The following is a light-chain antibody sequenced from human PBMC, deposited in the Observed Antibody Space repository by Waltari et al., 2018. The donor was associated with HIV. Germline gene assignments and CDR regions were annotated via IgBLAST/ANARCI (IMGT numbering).Light chain of an antibody. J-gene: IGLJ2*01. CDR3: SSYAGSNKLV. V-gene: IGLV2-8*01. CDR2: EVT. CDR1: SSDVVGYNY. Sequence: QSALTQPPSASGSPGPSVTISCTGTSSDVVGYNYVSWYQQHPGNAPKLIIYEVTERPSGVPDRFSGSKSGNTASLTVSGLQAEDEADYYCSSYAGSNKLVFGGGTKLTVV.